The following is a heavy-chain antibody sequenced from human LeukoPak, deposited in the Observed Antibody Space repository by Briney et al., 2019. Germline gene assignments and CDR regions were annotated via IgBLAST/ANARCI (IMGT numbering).Heavy chain of an antibody. Sequence: SETLSLTCAVYGGSFSGYYWSWIRQPPGKGLEWIGEINHSGSTNYNPSLKSRVTISVDTSKNQLSLKLSSVTAADTAVYYCARGPTYYDYVWGSYRSRPFDYWGQGTLVTVSS. V-gene: IGHV4-34*01. CDR3: ARGPTYYDYVWGSYRSRPFDY. CDR1: GGSFSGYY. J-gene: IGHJ4*02. CDR2: INHSGST. D-gene: IGHD3-16*02.